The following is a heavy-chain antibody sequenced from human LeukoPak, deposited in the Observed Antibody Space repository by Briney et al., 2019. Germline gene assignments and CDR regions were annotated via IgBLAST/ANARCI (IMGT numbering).Heavy chain of an antibody. J-gene: IGHJ5*02. D-gene: IGHD2-15*01. V-gene: IGHV1-2*02. CDR1: GYTFIGYY. CDR3: ARTAVAATVWWFDP. Sequence: ASVKVSCKASGYTFIGYYMHWVRQAPGQGLEWMGWINPNSGGTNYAQKFQGRVTMTRDTSISTAYMELSRLRSDDTAVYYCARTAVAATVWWFDPWGQGTLVTVSS. CDR2: INPNSGGT.